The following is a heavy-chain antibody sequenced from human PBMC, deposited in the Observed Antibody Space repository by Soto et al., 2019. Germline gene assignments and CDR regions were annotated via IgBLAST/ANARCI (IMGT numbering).Heavy chain of an antibody. Sequence: KGLEWMGIIYPGDSDTRYSPSFQGQVTISADKSISTAYLQWSSLKASDTAMYYCARRAVARPKPYAFDIRRQGTMVTVTS. D-gene: IGHD6-19*01. J-gene: IGHJ3*02. CDR2: IYPGDSDT. CDR3: ARRAVARPKPYAFDI. V-gene: IGHV5-51*01.